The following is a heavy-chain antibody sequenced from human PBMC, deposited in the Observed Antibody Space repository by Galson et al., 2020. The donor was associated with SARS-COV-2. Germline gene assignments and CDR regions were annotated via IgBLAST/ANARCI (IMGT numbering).Heavy chain of an antibody. CDR3: GIDASWAMFAMDV. Sequence: GESLKISCAVSGFTFSSYTMNWVRQAPGKGLEWVSAISSSRDYIYEADSVKGRFTISRDNGKNSLYLQMNSLRGEDTAVYYCGIDASWAMFAMDVWSQGTTVTVSS. V-gene: IGHV3-21*06. J-gene: IGHJ6*02. D-gene: IGHD3-10*02. CDR2: ISSSRDYI. CDR1: GFTFSSYT.